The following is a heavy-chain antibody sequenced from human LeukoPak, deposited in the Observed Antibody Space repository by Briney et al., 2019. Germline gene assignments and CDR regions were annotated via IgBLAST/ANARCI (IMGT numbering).Heavy chain of an antibody. CDR1: GFTVSSNY. CDR2: IYSGGST. D-gene: IGHD5-18*01. V-gene: IGHV3-66*01. CDR3: ARVFRGIQLFNYYYYMDV. J-gene: IGHJ6*03. Sequence: PGGSLRLSCAASGFTVSSNYMSWVRQAPGKGLEWFSVIYSGGSTYYADSVKGRFTISRDNSKNTLYLQMNSLRAEDTAVYYCARVFRGIQLFNYYYYMDVWGKGTTVTISS.